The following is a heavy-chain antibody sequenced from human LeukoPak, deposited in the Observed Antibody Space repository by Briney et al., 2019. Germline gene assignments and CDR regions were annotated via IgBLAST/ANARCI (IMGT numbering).Heavy chain of an antibody. CDR2: ISGSGGGT. CDR1: GFTFDDYA. J-gene: IGHJ4*02. CDR3: AKGRICSGGNCYYFDY. D-gene: IGHD2-15*01. V-gene: IGHV3-23*01. Sequence: GGSLRLSCAASGFTFDDYAMHWVRQAPGKGLEWVSGISGSGGGTYYADSVKGRFTISRDNSKNTLYLQMNSLRAEDTAVYYCAKGRICSGGNCYYFDYWGQGTLVAVSS.